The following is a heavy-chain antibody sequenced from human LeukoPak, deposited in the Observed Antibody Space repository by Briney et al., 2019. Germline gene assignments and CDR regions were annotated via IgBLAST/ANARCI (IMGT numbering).Heavy chain of an antibody. J-gene: IGHJ4*02. Sequence: GRSLRLSCAASGFTFSSYAMHWVRQAPGKGLEWVAVISYDGSNKYYADSVKGRFTISRDNSKNTLYLQMNSLRAEDTAVYYCAIVDTAMVNWGQGTLVTVSS. V-gene: IGHV3-30-3*01. CDR2: ISYDGSNK. D-gene: IGHD5-18*01. CDR3: AIVDTAMVN. CDR1: GFTFSSYA.